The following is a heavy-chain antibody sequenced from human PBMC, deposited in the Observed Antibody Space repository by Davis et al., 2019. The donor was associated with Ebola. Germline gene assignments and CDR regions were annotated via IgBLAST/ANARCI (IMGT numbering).Heavy chain of an antibody. CDR3: VRGRRSCNNVKCHPTWFDP. CDR2: ISGYGGTT. D-gene: IGHD2-8*01. V-gene: IGHV3-23*01. CDR1: KSTFSSYA. J-gene: IGHJ5*02. Sequence: GESLKISCAASKSTFSSYAMTWVRLAPGKGLEWVSGISGYGGTTYYADSVKGRFTISRDNAKNSLYLQMNSLRDEDTAVYFCVRGRRSCNNVKCHPTWFDPWGQGTLVTVSS.